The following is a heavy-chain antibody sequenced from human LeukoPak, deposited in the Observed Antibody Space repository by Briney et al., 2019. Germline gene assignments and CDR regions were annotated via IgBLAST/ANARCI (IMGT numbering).Heavy chain of an antibody. D-gene: IGHD2-15*01. CDR1: GGSLSSYY. CDR2: IYYSGST. Sequence: SETLSLTCTVSGGSLSSYYWSWIRQPPGKGLEWIGYIYYSGSTNYNPSLKSRVTISVDTSKNQFSLKLSSVTAADTAVYYCARGDGGYYYYYGMDVWGQGTTVTVSS. CDR3: ARGDGGYYYYYGMDV. V-gene: IGHV4-59*08. J-gene: IGHJ6*02.